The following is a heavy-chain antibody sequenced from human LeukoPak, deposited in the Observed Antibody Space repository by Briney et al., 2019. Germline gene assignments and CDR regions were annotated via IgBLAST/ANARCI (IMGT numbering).Heavy chain of an antibody. CDR3: ASSLVGATSPLFAC. Sequence: ASVKVSCKASGYTFTSYYMHWVRQAPGQGLEWMGIINPSGGSTSYAQKFQGRVTMTRDTSTSTVYMALSSLRSEDTAVYYCASSLVGATSPLFACWGQGTLVTVPS. D-gene: IGHD1-26*01. J-gene: IGHJ4*02. CDR2: INPSGGST. V-gene: IGHV1-46*01. CDR1: GYTFTSYY.